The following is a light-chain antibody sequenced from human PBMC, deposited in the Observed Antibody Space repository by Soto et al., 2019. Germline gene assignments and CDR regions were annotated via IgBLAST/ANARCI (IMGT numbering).Light chain of an antibody. CDR3: QQYGSSPWT. CDR1: QSVDSSY. Sequence: EIVFTQSPGTLSLSPGERATLSCRASQSVDSSYLGWYQQKPGQAPRLLIYGASSRATGIPDRFSGSGSGTDFTLTIRRLEPEDSAVYYCQQYGSSPWTFGQGTKVDIK. J-gene: IGKJ1*01. CDR2: GAS. V-gene: IGKV3-20*01.